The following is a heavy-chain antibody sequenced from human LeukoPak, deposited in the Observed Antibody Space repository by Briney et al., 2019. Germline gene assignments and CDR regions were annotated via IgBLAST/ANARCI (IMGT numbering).Heavy chain of an antibody. D-gene: IGHD2-2*01. CDR2: ISGSGGST. CDR3: AKAGYCSSTSCYWGYYYYMDV. CDR1: GFTFSRYA. Sequence: GGSLRLSCAASGFTFSRYAMSWVRQVPGKGLEWVSAISGSGGSTYYADSVKGRFTISRDNSKNTLYLQMNSLRAEDTAVYYCAKAGYCSSTSCYWGYYYYMDVWGKGTTVTVSS. V-gene: IGHV3-23*01. J-gene: IGHJ6*03.